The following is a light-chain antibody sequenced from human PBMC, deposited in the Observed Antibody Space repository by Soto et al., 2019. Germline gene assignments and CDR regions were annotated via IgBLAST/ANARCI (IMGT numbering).Light chain of an antibody. CDR2: DAS. J-gene: IGKJ4*01. CDR1: QSVSRN. CDR3: QHRSNWPA. V-gene: IGKV3-11*01. Sequence: EIVLTQSPATMSLSPGERATLSCRTSQSVSRNLAWYQQKPGQAPRLLIYDASQRATGIAARFSGSGSGTDFTLTISSLEPEDFVLYYCQHRSNWPAFGGGTKVEIK.